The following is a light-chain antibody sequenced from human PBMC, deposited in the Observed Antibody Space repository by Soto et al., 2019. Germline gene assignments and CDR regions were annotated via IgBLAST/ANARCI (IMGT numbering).Light chain of an antibody. CDR3: QQYNNWPPDRT. CDR1: QRVGSN. J-gene: IGKJ1*01. CDR2: VAS. Sequence: EIVMTQSPATLSVSPGERATLSCRASQRVGSNLSWYQQKPGQAPRLLIYVASTRATGIPARFSGSGSGTEFTLTISSLQSEDFAIYFCQQYNNWPPDRTFGQGTKVEIK. V-gene: IGKV3-15*01.